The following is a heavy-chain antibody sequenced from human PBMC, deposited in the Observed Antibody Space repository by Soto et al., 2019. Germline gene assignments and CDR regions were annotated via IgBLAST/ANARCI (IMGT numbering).Heavy chain of an antibody. CDR3: ARSRGYKYDHEGMDV. CDR1: GYIFTSYD. V-gene: IGHV1-8*01. D-gene: IGHD5-18*01. J-gene: IGHJ6*02. CDR2: MNPNSGNT. Sequence: ASVKVSCKASGYIFTSYDIIWVRQATGQGLEWMGWMNPNSGNTASAQKFQGRVTFSRSTSINTAYVELRSLRSEDTAVYYCARSRGYKYDHEGMDVWGQGTTVTVSS.